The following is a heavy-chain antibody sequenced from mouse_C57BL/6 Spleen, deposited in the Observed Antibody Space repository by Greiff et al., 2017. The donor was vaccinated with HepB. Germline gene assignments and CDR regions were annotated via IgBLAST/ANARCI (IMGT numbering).Heavy chain of an antibody. J-gene: IGHJ3*01. CDR1: GYAFTNYL. CDR2: INPGSGGT. Sequence: QVQLKESGAELVRPGTSVKVSCKASGYAFTNYLIEWVKQRPGQGLEWIGVINPGSGGTNYNEKFKGKATLTADKSSSTAYMQLSSLTSEDSAVYFCARLGLTGTFAYWGQGTLVTVSA. V-gene: IGHV1-54*01. D-gene: IGHD4-1*01. CDR3: ARLGLTGTFAY.